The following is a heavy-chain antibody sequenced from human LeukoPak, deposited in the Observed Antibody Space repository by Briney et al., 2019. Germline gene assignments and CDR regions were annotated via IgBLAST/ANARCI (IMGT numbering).Heavy chain of an antibody. CDR3: ATGGIAARGDY. Sequence: GGSLRLSCAASGFTFRSFSMNWVRQAPGKGLEWVSYINIRSTTMYYADSVKGRFTVSRDNAKNSLYLQMNSLRAEDTAVYYCATGGIAARGDYWGQGTLVTVSS. CDR1: GFTFRSFS. D-gene: IGHD6-6*01. J-gene: IGHJ4*02. CDR2: INIRSTTM. V-gene: IGHV3-48*01.